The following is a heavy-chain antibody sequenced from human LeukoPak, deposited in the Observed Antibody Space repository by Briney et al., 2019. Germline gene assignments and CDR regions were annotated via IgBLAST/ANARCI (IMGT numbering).Heavy chain of an antibody. CDR2: IIPILGIA. J-gene: IGHJ4*02. V-gene: IGHV1-69*04. D-gene: IGHD3-22*01. CDR1: GGTFSSYA. Sequence: GASVKVSCKASGGTFSSYAISWVRQAPGQGLEWMGRIIPILGIANYAQKFQGRVTITADKPTSTAYMELSSLRSEDTAVYYCARVSRSYYDSSGYFDYWGQGTLVTVSS. CDR3: ARVSRSYYDSSGYFDY.